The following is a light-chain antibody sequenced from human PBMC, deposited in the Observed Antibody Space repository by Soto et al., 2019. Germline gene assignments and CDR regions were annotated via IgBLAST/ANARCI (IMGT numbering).Light chain of an antibody. J-gene: IGKJ4*01. CDR1: QSLQHSNGYNY. CDR2: LGS. V-gene: IGKV2-28*01. CDR3: MQALQTPLRLT. Sequence: DIVMTQSPLSLPVTPGEPASISCRSSQSLQHSNGYNYLDWYLQKPGQSPQLLIYLGSNRASGVPDRFSGSGSGTDFTLKISRVEAEDVGVYYCMQALQTPLRLTFGGGTKVEIK.